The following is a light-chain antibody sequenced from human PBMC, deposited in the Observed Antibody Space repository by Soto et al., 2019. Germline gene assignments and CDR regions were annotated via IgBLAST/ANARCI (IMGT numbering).Light chain of an antibody. Sequence: QSVLTQPASVSGSAGQSITISCSGTMRDVGAYNLVSWYQQHPGTAPKLIIYEVSNRPSGVSNRFSGSKSGNTASLTISGLQAEDEADYYCSSYTAGGTIFGTGTKLTVL. CDR3: SSYTAGGTI. CDR1: MRDVGAYNL. CDR2: EVS. J-gene: IGLJ1*01. V-gene: IGLV2-14*01.